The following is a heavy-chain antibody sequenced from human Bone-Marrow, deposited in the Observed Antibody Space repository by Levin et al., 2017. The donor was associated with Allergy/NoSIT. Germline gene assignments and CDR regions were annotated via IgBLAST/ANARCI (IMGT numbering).Heavy chain of an antibody. V-gene: IGHV1-24*01. J-gene: IGHJ4*02. D-gene: IGHD1-26*01. CDR3: TVGARGTYDLYDY. CDR1: GSTLTELS. Sequence: ASVKVSCKVSGSTLTELSMHWVRQAPGKGLEWMGGFDPEDGNTMYAQKFQGRLTMTEDTSTDTAYMELVSLKSDDTAMYYCTVGARGTYDLYDYWGQGTRVTVSS. CDR2: FDPEDGNT.